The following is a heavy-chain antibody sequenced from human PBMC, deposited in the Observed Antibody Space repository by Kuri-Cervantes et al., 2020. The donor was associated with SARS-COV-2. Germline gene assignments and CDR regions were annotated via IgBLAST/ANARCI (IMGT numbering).Heavy chain of an antibody. D-gene: IGHD1-26*01. CDR3: ARDLYSGSYRRYVQFDY. CDR2: IYTSGST. V-gene: IGHV4-4*07. J-gene: IGHJ4*02. CDR1: GGSISSYY. Sequence: GSLRLSCTVSGGSISSYYWSWIRQPAGKGLEWIGRIYTSGSTNYNPSLKSRVTMSVDTSKNQFSLKLSSVTAADTAVYYCARDLYSGSYRRYVQFDYWGQGTLVTVSS.